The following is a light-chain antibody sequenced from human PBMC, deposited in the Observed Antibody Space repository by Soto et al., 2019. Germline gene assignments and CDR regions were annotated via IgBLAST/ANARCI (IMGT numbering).Light chain of an antibody. CDR3: SSYTSSSTLATV. J-gene: IGLJ1*01. CDR1: SSDVGGYNY. CDR2: DVS. Sequence: QSALTQPASVSGSPGQSITISCTGTSSDVGGYNYVSWYQQHPGKAPKLMIYDVSNRPPGVSNRFSGSKSGNTASLTISGLQAEDEADYYCSSYTSSSTLATVFGTGTKVTVL. V-gene: IGLV2-14*01.